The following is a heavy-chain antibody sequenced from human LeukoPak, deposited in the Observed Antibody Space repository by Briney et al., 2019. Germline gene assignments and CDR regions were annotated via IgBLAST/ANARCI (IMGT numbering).Heavy chain of an antibody. CDR3: ARAYYYASSAFDI. D-gene: IGHD3-22*01. Sequence: PSETLSLTCTVSGGSVRSHHWTWIRQPPGKGLEWIGCIKYSETTNYNPSVKSRVTISVDTSKNQVSLRLTSVTAADTAVYYCARAYYYASSAFDIWGQGTMVTVSS. V-gene: IGHV4-59*08. CDR1: GGSVRSHH. J-gene: IGHJ3*02. CDR2: IKYSETT.